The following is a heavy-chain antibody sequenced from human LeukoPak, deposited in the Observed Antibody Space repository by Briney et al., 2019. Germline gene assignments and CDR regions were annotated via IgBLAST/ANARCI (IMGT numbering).Heavy chain of an antibody. V-gene: IGHV3-21*01. CDR1: GFTFSSYS. Sequence: GGSLRLSCAASGFTFSSYSMNWVRQAPGKGLEWVSSISTSSSYIYYAHSVKGRFTISRDNAKNSLYLQMNSLRAGETAVYYCARTIEMATISYFDYWGQGTLVTVSS. D-gene: IGHD5-24*01. CDR3: ARTIEMATISYFDY. J-gene: IGHJ4*02. CDR2: ISTSSSYI.